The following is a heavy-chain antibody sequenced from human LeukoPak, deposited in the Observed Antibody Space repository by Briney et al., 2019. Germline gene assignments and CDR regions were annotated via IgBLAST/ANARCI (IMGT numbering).Heavy chain of an antibody. V-gene: IGHV3-33*01. D-gene: IGHD2-2*01. CDR3: ASKYRTCSSTSCYLGAFDI. CDR2: ICYDGSNK. CDR1: GFTFSSYG. J-gene: IGHJ3*02. Sequence: GGSLRLSCAASGFTFSSYGRHWVRQAPGKGLEWVAVICYDGSNKYYADSVKGRFTISRDNSKNTLYLKMTSLRAEDTAVYYCASKYRTCSSTSCYLGAFDIWGQGTMVTVSS.